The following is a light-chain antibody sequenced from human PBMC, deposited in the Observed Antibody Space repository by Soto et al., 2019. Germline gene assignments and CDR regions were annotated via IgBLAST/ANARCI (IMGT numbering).Light chain of an antibody. Sequence: AIQMTQSPSSLSASVGDRVTITCRASQGITNDLVWYQQKPGKAPNLLIYDASRLQSGVASRFSGSGSGTDFTLTISNLQPEDFATYYCLQDYSSPRTFGQGTRLEIK. CDR2: DAS. J-gene: IGKJ2*01. V-gene: IGKV1-6*01. CDR3: LQDYSSPRT. CDR1: QGITND.